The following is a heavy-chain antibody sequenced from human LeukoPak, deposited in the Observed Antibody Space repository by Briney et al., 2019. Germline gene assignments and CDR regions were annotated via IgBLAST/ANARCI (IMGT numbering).Heavy chain of an antibody. V-gene: IGHV1-24*01. Sequence: ASVKVSCKVSGYTLTELSMHWVRQAPGKGLEWMGGFDPEDGETIYAQKFQGRVTMTEDTSTDTAYMELSSLRSEDTAVYYCATLALISYDSGPGMDVWGQGTTVTVSS. D-gene: IGHD3-3*01. J-gene: IGHJ6*02. CDR2: FDPEDGET. CDR3: ATLALISYDSGPGMDV. CDR1: GYTLTELS.